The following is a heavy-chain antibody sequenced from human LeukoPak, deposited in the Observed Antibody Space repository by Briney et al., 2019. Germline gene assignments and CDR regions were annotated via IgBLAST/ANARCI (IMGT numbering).Heavy chain of an antibody. V-gene: IGHV3-23*01. CDR1: GFTFSTYV. Sequence: GGSLRLSCAASGFTFSTYVMNWVRQAPGKGLEWVSVISDSGGSTYSADSVRGRFTISRDNSKNTLYLQTNSLRAEDTAVYYCARRNWNDQYYYYGMDVWGPGTTVTVSS. CDR2: ISDSGGST. CDR3: ARRNWNDQYYYYGMDV. J-gene: IGHJ6*02. D-gene: IGHD1-1*01.